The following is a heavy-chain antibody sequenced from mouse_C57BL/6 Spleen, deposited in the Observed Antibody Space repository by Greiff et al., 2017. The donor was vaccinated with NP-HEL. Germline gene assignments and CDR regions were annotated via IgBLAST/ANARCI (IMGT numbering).Heavy chain of an antibody. CDR2: IDPSDSYT. J-gene: IGHJ4*01. CDR1: GYTFTSYW. CDR3: ARRVIYYGYDGAMDY. D-gene: IGHD2-2*01. V-gene: IGHV1-59*01. Sequence: VQLQQPGAELVRPGTSVKLSCKASGYTFTSYWMHWVKQRPGQGLEWIGVIDPSDSYTNYNQKFKGKATLTVDTSSSTAYMQLSSLTSEDSAVYYCARRVIYYGYDGAMDYWGQGTSVTVSS.